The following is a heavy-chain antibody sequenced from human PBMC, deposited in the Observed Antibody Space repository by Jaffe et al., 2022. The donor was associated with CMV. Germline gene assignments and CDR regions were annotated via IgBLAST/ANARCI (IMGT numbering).Heavy chain of an antibody. CDR1: GDSIRRGGYY. CDR3: ARMRGSDNGMAYYYYGMDV. V-gene: IGHV4-31*03. D-gene: IGHD6-25*01. Sequence: QVQLQESGLGLLKPSQTLSLTCTVSGDSIRRGGYYWNWVRQSPGKGLEWIGHIYFTGSTYYNPSLKSRVSISIDTSKIQFSLRLTSVTAADTAVYYCARMRGSDNGMAYYYYGMDVWGQGTTVTVSS. J-gene: IGHJ6*02. CDR2: IYFTGST.